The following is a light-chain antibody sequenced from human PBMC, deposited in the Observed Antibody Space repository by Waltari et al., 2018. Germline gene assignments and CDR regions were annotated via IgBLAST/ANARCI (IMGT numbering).Light chain of an antibody. CDR3: MQVTHWPHT. J-gene: IGKJ2*01. CDR1: QSVFHTNDKNY. Sequence: DIVMTQSPDSLAVSLGERAVINCKSSQSVFHTNDKNYLAWYQQKPGQPPKLLIYWASTRDSGVPDRFSGSGSGTDFTLKISRVEAEDVGLYYCMQVTHWPHTFGQGTSLEI. V-gene: IGKV4-1*01. CDR2: WAS.